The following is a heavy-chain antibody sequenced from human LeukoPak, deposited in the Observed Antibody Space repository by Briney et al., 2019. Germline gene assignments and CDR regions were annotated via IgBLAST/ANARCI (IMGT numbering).Heavy chain of an antibody. Sequence: SETLSLTCTVSGGSISSSNYYWGWIRQPPGKGLEWIGSIYYSGSTYYNPSLKSRVTISVDTSKNQFSLKLSSVTAADTAVYYCARHHGGVTTGDYFDYWGQGTLVTVSS. CDR2: IYYSGST. CDR1: GGSISSSNYY. V-gene: IGHV4-39*01. CDR3: ARHHGGVTTGDYFDY. D-gene: IGHD4-17*01. J-gene: IGHJ4*02.